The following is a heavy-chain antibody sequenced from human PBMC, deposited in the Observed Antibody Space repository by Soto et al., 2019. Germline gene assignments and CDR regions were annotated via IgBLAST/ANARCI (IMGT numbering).Heavy chain of an antibody. CDR2: IYPGDSDT. Sequence: GESLKISCKGSGYSFTSYWIGWVRQMPGKGLEWMGIIYPGDSDTRYSPSFQGQVTISADKSISTAYLQWSSLKASDTAMYYCARPRVAARPGLHDAFDIWGQGTMVTVSS. CDR1: GYSFTSYW. D-gene: IGHD6-6*01. V-gene: IGHV5-51*01. J-gene: IGHJ3*02. CDR3: ARPRVAARPGLHDAFDI.